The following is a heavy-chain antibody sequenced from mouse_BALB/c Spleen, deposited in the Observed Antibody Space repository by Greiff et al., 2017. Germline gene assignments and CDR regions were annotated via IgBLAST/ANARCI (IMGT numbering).Heavy chain of an antibody. J-gene: IGHJ4*01. D-gene: IGHD2-14*01. CDR3: ARAYRSYAMDY. Sequence: QVVESGGGLVKPGGSLKLSCAASGFTFSDYYMYWVRQTPEKRLEWVATISDGGSYTYYPDSVKGRFTISRDNAKNNLYLQMSSLKSEDTAMYYCARAYRSYAMDYWGQGTSVTVSS. V-gene: IGHV5-4*02. CDR1: GFTFSDYY. CDR2: ISDGGSYT.